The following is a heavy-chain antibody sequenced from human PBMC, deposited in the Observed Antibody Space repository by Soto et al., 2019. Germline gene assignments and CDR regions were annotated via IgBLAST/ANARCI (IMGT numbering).Heavy chain of an antibody. CDR1: GWSFSGYD. V-gene: IGHV4-34*01. CDR2: INHSGST. D-gene: IGHD3-22*01. J-gene: IGHJ6*02. CDR3: ARGGLTYYYDSSGDAKDYYYYYGMAV. Sequence: SETRSLTCAVYGWSFSGYDWSWIRQPPGKGLEWIGEINHSGSTNYNPSLKSRVTISVDTSKNQFSLKLSSVTAADTAVYYCARGGLTYYYDSSGDAKDYYYYYGMAVWGQGSTDTVSS.